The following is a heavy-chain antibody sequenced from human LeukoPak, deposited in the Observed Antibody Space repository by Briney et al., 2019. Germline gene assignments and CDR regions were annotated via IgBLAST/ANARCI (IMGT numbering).Heavy chain of an antibody. V-gene: IGHV3-66*01. Sequence: GGSLRLSCAASGFTFTTYWMSWARQAPGKGLEWVSVIYSGGSTYYADSVKGRFTISRDNSKNTLYLQMNSLRAEDTAVYYCARGSPYYYGSGSYYSSYYYYYMDVWGKGTTVTISS. CDR3: ARGSPYYYGSGSYYSSYYYYYMDV. D-gene: IGHD3-10*01. CDR2: IYSGGST. CDR1: GFTFTTYW. J-gene: IGHJ6*03.